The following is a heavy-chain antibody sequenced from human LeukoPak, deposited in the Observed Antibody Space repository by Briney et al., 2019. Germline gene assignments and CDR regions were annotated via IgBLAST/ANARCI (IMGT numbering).Heavy chain of an antibody. CDR1: GFTFSDYY. D-gene: IGHD5-18*01. CDR2: ISSSGSTI. V-gene: IGHV3-11*01. J-gene: IGHJ4*02. CDR3: AGAGRYSYGYPWADY. Sequence: GGSLRLSCAASGFTFSDYYMSWIRQAPGKGLEWVSYISSSGSTIYYADSVKGRFTISRDNAKNSLYLQMNSLRAEDTAVYYCAGAGRYSYGYPWADYWGQGTLVTVSS.